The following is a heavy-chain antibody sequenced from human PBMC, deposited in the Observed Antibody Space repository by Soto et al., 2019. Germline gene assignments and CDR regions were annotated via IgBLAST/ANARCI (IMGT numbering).Heavy chain of an antibody. V-gene: IGHV2-5*02. Sequence: QITLKESGPTLVKPTQTLTLTCTFSGFPLSTTRVGVGWIHQPQGTTLECLTLIYWDDDKRYSPFLKSRLNITKHTSKIPVVLTMTNMAPLDTATYFCLHIIVAGLGYFIDCCGQGTLVSVS. CDR3: LHIIVAGLGYFIDC. D-gene: IGHD6-19*01. CDR1: GFPLSTTRVG. J-gene: IGHJ4*02. CDR2: IYWDDDK.